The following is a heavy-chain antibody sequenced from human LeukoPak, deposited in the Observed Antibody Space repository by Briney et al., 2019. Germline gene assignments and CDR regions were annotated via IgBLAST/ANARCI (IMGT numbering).Heavy chain of an antibody. D-gene: IGHD3-10*01. CDR1: GFTFSSYA. V-gene: IGHV3-23*01. CDR3: AKSYYGSGSYYPYY. CDR2: ISGSGGST. J-gene: IGHJ4*02. Sequence: PGGSLRLSCAASGFTFSSYAMSWVRRAPGKGLEWVSAISGSGGSTYYADSVKGRFTISRDNSKNTLYLQMNSLRAEDTAVYYCAKSYYGSGSYYPYYWGQGTLVTVSS.